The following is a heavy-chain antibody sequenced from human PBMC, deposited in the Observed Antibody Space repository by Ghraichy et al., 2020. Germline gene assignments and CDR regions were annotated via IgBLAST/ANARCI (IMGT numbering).Heavy chain of an antibody. CDR1: GFTFSSYW. J-gene: IGHJ4*02. V-gene: IGHV3-7*03. Sequence: GGSLRLSCAASGFTFSSYWMSWVRQAPGKGLEWVANIKQDGSEKYYVDSVKGRFTISRDNAKNSLYLQMNSLRAEDTAVYYCARLTRDGFDHFDYWGQGTLVTVSS. CDR3: ARLTRDGFDHFDY. D-gene: IGHD5-24*01. CDR2: IKQDGSEK.